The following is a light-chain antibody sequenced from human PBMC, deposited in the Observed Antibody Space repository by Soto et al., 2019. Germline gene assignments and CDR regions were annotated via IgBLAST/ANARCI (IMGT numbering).Light chain of an antibody. V-gene: IGLV2-11*01. Sequence: QSALTQPRSVAGSPGQSVTISCTGTSSDVVSWYQQHPGKAPKLIIYYVSPRPSGVPDRFSGSKSGNTASLTISGLQAEDEADYYCCSSAGGFTWVFGGGTKVTVL. CDR1: SSDV. J-gene: IGLJ3*02. CDR2: YVS. CDR3: CSSAGGFTWV.